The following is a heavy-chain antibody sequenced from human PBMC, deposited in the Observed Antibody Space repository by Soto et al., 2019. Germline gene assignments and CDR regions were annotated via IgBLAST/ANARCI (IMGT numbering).Heavy chain of an antibody. Sequence: LSLTCPVSGGSISSGNFPWTWIRQPLGKGLEWIAYIFHTGSTFYNSSLKPRVSISVDRSKNQFSLKLKSVTETDTAVYYCARVMLEGYCEFSGLFAFWGRGPL. V-gene: IGHV4-30-2*01. CDR3: ARVMLEGYCEFSGLFAF. D-gene: IGHD1-26*01. CDR2: IFHTGST. CDR1: GGSISSGNFP. J-gene: IGHJ2*01.